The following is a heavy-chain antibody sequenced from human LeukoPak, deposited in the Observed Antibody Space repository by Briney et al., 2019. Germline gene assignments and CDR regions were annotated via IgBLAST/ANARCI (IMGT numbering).Heavy chain of an antibody. J-gene: IGHJ5*02. CDR1: GFTFSSYN. D-gene: IGHD2-2*01. CDR2: ISSSGSTL. V-gene: IGHV3-48*02. CDR3: ARGGYCSSTSCFLIDP. Sequence: PGGSLRLSCAATGFTFSSYNMNWVRQAPGKGLEWVSDISSSGSTLYFADSVKGRFTISRDNAKNSLNLQMNSLRDEDTAVYYCARGGYCSSTSCFLIDPWGQGTLVTVSS.